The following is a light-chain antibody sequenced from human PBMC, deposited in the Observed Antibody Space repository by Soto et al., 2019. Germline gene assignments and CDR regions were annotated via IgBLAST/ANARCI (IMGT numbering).Light chain of an antibody. CDR1: QSVSSY. J-gene: IGKJ4*01. CDR2: DAS. V-gene: IGKV3-11*01. Sequence: EIVLTQSPATLSLSPGERATLSCRVSQSVSSYLAWYQQKPGQAPRLLIYDASNRATGIPARFSGSGSGTDFTLTISSLEPEDFAVYYCQQRELTFGGGTKVEIK. CDR3: QQRELT.